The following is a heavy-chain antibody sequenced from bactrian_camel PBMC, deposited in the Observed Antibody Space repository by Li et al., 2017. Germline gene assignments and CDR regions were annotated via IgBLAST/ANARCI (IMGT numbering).Heavy chain of an antibody. V-gene: IGHV3S1*01. Sequence: VQLVESGGGSVQSGGSLRLSCAASGYTYSRYCMGWFRQAPGKEREGVAHISPSSRAYLDASVVGRFTISRDNNKNTIYLQMNSLKPEDTAMFYCAAGKSRTCPSPDNYWGQGTQVTVS. CDR1: GYTYSRYC. D-gene: IGHD6*01. J-gene: IGHJ4*01. CDR3: AAGKSRTCPSPDNY. CDR2: ISPSSRA.